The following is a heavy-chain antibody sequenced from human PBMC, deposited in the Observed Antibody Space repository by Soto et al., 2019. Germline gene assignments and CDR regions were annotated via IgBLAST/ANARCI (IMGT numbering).Heavy chain of an antibody. Sequence: ASLKVSCKASGYTFTIYGISWVLQAPGQGLEWMGWISAYNGNTNYAQKLQGRVTMTTDTSTSTAYMELRSLRSDDTAVYYCARKKGGIAAAGTGLVWFDPWGQGTLVTVSS. CDR2: ISAYNGNT. D-gene: IGHD6-13*01. CDR3: ARKKGGIAAAGTGLVWFDP. V-gene: IGHV1-18*01. CDR1: GYTFTIYG. J-gene: IGHJ5*02.